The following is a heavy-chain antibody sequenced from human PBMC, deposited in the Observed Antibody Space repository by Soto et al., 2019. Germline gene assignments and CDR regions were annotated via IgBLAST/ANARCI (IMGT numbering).Heavy chain of an antibody. J-gene: IGHJ3*02. V-gene: IGHV3-33*01. CDR2: IWYDGSNK. CDR3: ATYYYDSSGYGGDAFDI. Sequence: PGGSLRLSCAASGFTFSSYGMHWVRQAPGKGLEWVAVIWYDGSNKYYADSVKGRFTISRDNSKNTLYLQMNSLRAEDTAVYYCATYYYDSSGYGGDAFDIWGQGTMVTVSS. D-gene: IGHD3-22*01. CDR1: GFTFSSYG.